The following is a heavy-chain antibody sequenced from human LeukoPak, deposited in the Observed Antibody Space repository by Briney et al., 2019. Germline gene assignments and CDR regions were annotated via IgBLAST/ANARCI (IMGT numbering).Heavy chain of an antibody. V-gene: IGHV4-31*03. Sequence: SETLSLACTVSGGSISSGGYYWSWIRQHPGKGLEWIGYIYYSGSTYYNPSLKSRVTMSVDTSKNQFSLKLSSVTAADTAVYYCARDRRPQRIVGATANYYYYMDVWGKGTTVTVSS. J-gene: IGHJ6*03. CDR1: GGSISSGGYY. D-gene: IGHD1-26*01. CDR3: ARDRRPQRIVGATANYYYYMDV. CDR2: IYYSGST.